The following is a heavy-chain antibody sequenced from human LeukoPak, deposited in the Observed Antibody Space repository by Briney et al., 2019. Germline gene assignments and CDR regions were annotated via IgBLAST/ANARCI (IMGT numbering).Heavy chain of an antibody. CDR1: GFSFSNYP. Sequence: GGSLRLSCAASGFSFSNYPMHWVRQAPGKGLEWVAVIANDGKDKHNADSVKGRFTISRDNPKNTLYLQTNSLRAEDTAMYYCARPQYYYDSSGYGYWGQGTLVTVSS. V-gene: IGHV3-30*04. D-gene: IGHD3-22*01. CDR2: IANDGKDK. J-gene: IGHJ4*02. CDR3: ARPQYYYDSSGYGY.